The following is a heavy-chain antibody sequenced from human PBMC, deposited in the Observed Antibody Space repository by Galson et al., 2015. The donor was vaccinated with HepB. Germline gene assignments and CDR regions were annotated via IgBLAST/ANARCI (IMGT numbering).Heavy chain of an antibody. CDR2: ISPIFGTA. V-gene: IGHV1-69*13. CDR1: GDTFSSYA. CDR3: ASPASYHYRSRERSCGMDV. D-gene: IGHD3-22*01. Sequence: SVKVSCKASGDTFSSYALSWVRQAPGQGLEWMGGISPIFGTANYAQKFQGRVTTTADESTSTAYMELNSLRSEDTAVYYCASPASYHYRSRERSCGMDVWGQGTTVTVSS. J-gene: IGHJ6*02.